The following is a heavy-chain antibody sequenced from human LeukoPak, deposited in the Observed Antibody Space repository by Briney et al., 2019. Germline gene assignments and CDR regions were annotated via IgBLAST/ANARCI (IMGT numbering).Heavy chain of an antibody. CDR1: GFTFSSYA. CDR3: ATTHVVVTANFDY. Sequence: GRSLRLSCAASGFTFSSYAMHWVRQAPGKGLEWVAVISYDGSNKYYADSVKGRFTISRDNSKNTLYLQMNSLRAEDMAVYYCATTHVVVTANFDYWGQGTLVTVSS. V-gene: IGHV3-30-3*01. CDR2: ISYDGSNK. D-gene: IGHD2-21*02. J-gene: IGHJ4*02.